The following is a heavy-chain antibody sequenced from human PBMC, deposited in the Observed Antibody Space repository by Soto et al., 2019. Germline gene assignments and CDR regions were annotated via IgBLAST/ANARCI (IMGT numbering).Heavy chain of an antibody. D-gene: IGHD4-17*01. Sequence: GASVKVSCKASGGTFSSYAISWVRQAPGQGLEWMGGIIPIFGTANYAQKFQGRVTITADESTSTAYMELSSLRSEDTAVYYCARDPYSSTTVTIMDYWGQGTLVTVSS. V-gene: IGHV1-69*13. CDR3: ARDPYSSTTVTIMDY. CDR2: IIPIFGTA. CDR1: GGTFSSYA. J-gene: IGHJ4*02.